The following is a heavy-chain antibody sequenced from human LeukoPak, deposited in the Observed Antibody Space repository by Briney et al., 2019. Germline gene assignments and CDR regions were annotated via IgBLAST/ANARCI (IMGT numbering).Heavy chain of an antibody. Sequence: ASETLSLXCIVSGGSITSSYWSWIRQPPGKGLEWLGYVYYSGTTNYNPSLKSRVSISVDSSKKQFSLKLSSVTAADAAVYYCARDSYNWVGLGFWGQGILVTVSS. CDR2: VYYSGTT. J-gene: IGHJ4*02. V-gene: IGHV4-59*01. CDR1: GGSITSSY. CDR3: ARDSYNWVGLGF. D-gene: IGHD1-1*01.